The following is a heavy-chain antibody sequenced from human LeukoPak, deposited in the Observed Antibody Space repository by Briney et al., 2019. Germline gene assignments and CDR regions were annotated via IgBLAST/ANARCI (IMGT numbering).Heavy chain of an antibody. CDR3: ARDRQIAY. Sequence: GGSLRLSCAASGFTFSNYWLTWVRQPPGQGLEWVANIKQDGSEKHYVDSMKGRFTISRDNAKNSLYLQMNRLRAEDTAVYYCARDRQIAYWGQGTLVTVSS. CDR1: GFTFSNYW. V-gene: IGHV3-7*01. J-gene: IGHJ4*02. CDR2: IKQDGSEK.